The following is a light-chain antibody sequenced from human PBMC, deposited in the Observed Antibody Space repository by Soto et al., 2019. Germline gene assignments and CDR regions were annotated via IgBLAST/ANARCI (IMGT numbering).Light chain of an antibody. CDR2: DVT. CDR1: SSDVGAYNY. Sequence: QSALTQPASVSGSPGQSVTISCSGSSSDVGAYNYVSWYQRHPGKAPKLMIYDVTNRPSGVSNRFSGSKSGNTASLTISGLQADDEPYYYCSSYTRSSTVVFAGGTKLTVL. V-gene: IGLV2-14*01. CDR3: SSYTRSSTVV. J-gene: IGLJ3*02.